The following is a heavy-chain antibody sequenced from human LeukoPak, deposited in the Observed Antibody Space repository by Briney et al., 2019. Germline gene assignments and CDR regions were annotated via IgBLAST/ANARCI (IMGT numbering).Heavy chain of an antibody. CDR3: ARDPWGRGYCSTTSCQNLGGNDAFDI. J-gene: IGHJ3*02. D-gene: IGHD2-2*01. V-gene: IGHV1-46*01. Sequence: ASVKVSCKASGYTFTTYYMHWVRQAPGQGLEWMGIINPSGGSTSYAQKFQGRVTMTRDTSTSTVYVELSSLRSEDTAVYYCARDPWGRGYCSTTSCQNLGGNDAFDIWGQGTMVTVSS. CDR1: GYTFTTYY. CDR2: INPSGGST.